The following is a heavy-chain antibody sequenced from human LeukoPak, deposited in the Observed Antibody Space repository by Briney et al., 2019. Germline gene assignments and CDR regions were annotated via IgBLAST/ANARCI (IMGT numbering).Heavy chain of an antibody. CDR3: ARGTLYCSGGSCSNYYYYYGMDV. J-gene: IGHJ6*02. CDR1: GGSISSLY. Sequence: PSETLSLTCSVSGGSISSLYWSWIRQPPGKGLEWIGYIYYSGSTNYNPSLKSRVTISVDTSKNQFSLKLSSVTAADTAVYYCARGTLYCSGGSCSNYYYYYGMDVWGQGTTVTVSS. CDR2: IYYSGST. D-gene: IGHD2-15*01. V-gene: IGHV4-59*08.